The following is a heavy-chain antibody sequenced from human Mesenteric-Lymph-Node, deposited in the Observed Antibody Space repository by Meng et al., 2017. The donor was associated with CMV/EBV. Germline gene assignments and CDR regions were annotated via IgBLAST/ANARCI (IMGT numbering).Heavy chain of an antibody. CDR1: GFSLSTSGVG. J-gene: IGHJ4*02. V-gene: IGHV2-5*01. Sequence: CTFSGFSLSTSGVGVGWIRQPPGKALEWLALIYWNDDKRYNPSLKSRLTITKDTSKNHVVLTMTNMDPVDTATYYCAHRVTSPSSLDYWGQGTLVTVSS. CDR2: IYWNDDK. CDR3: AHRVTSPSSLDY.